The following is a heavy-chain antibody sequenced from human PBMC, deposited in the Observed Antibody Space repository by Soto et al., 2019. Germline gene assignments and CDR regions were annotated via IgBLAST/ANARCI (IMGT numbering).Heavy chain of an antibody. Sequence: ASVKVSCKASGGTFSSYAISWVRQAPGQGLEWMGGIIPIFGTANYAQKFQGRVTITADESTSTAYMELSSLRSEDTAVYYCASQNYGSGSYFFDYWGQGTMVTVS. CDR1: GGTFSSYA. J-gene: IGHJ4*02. CDR3: ASQNYGSGSYFFDY. D-gene: IGHD3-10*01. CDR2: IIPIFGTA. V-gene: IGHV1-69*13.